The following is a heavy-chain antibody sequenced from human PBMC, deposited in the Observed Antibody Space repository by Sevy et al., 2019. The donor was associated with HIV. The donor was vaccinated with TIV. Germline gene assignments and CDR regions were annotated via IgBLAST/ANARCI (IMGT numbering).Heavy chain of an antibody. CDR3: ARHGLGGSYHPAPYYFDY. V-gene: IGHV4-39*01. Sequence: SETLSITCTVSGGSISSSSYYWGWIRQPPGKGLEWIGSIYYSGSTYYNPSLKSRVTISVDTSKNQFSLKLSSVTAADTAVYYSARHGLGGSYHPAPYYFDYRGQGTLVTVSS. J-gene: IGHJ4*02. CDR2: IYYSGST. D-gene: IGHD1-26*01. CDR1: GGSISSSSYY.